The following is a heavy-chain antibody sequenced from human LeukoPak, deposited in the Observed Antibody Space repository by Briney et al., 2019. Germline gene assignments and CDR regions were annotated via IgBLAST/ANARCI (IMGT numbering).Heavy chain of an antibody. Sequence: PSETLSLTCTVSGGSISSGSYYWSWIRQPPGKGLEWIGYIYYSGSTNYNPSLKSRVTISVDTSKNQFSLKLSSVTAADTAVYYCAGSGSSIDYWGQGTLVTVSS. J-gene: IGHJ4*02. CDR3: AGSGSSIDY. CDR1: GGSISSGSYY. D-gene: IGHD3-10*01. V-gene: IGHV4-61*01. CDR2: IYYSGST.